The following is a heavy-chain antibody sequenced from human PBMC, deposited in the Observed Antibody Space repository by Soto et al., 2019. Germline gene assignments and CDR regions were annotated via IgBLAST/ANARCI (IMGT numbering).Heavy chain of an antibody. CDR2: IFPIFGTA. CDR1: GGTFISYA. V-gene: IGHV1-69*12. Sequence: QVQLVQSGAEVKKPGSSVKVSCKASGGTFISYAISWVRQAPGQGLEWMGGIFPIFGTANYAQKIQGRVTITADESTRTAYMELSSLRSEDTAVYYCARGGAVAGDKGFDYWGQGTLVTVSS. D-gene: IGHD6-19*01. J-gene: IGHJ4*02. CDR3: ARGGAVAGDKGFDY.